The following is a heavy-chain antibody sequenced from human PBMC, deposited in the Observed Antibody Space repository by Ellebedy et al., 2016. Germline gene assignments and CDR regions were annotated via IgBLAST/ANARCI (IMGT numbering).Heavy chain of an antibody. Sequence: ASVKVSCKASGYTFTSYAMHWVRQAPGQRLEWMGWINAGNGNTKYSQKFQGRVTITRDTSASTAYMELSSLRSEDTAVYYCARASYGYDQFDYWGQGTLVTVSS. CDR2: INAGNGNT. CDR3: ARASYGYDQFDY. V-gene: IGHV1-3*01. CDR1: GYTFTSYA. J-gene: IGHJ4*02. D-gene: IGHD5-18*01.